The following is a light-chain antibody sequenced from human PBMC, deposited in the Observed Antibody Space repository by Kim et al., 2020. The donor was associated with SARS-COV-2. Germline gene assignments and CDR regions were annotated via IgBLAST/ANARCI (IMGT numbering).Light chain of an antibody. CDR3: YSSDSSSNQWV. CDR1: ALPTKY. V-gene: IGLV3-10*01. J-gene: IGLJ3*02. Sequence: PGQTARITCSGDALPTKYAYWYQQKPGQAPVLVIYEDSKRPSGIPERFSGSSSGNMATLTISGAQVEDEADYFCYSSDSSSNQWVFGGGTQLTVL. CDR2: EDS.